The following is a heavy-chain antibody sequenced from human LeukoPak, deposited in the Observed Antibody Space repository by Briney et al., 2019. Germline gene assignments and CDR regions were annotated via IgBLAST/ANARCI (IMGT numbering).Heavy chain of an antibody. CDR2: ISSSSSYI. CDR1: GFTFSSYS. Sequence: GGSLRLSYAASGFTFSSYSMDWVRQAPGKGLEWVSSISSSSSYIYYADSVKGRFTISRDNAKNSLYLQMNSLRAEDTAVYYCARDLSTYYYDSSYFDYWGQGTLVTVSS. D-gene: IGHD3-22*01. J-gene: IGHJ4*02. V-gene: IGHV3-21*01. CDR3: ARDLSTYYYDSSYFDY.